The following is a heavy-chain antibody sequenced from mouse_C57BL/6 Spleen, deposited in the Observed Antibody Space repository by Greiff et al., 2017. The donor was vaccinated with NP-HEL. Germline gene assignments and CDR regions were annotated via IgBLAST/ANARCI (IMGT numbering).Heavy chain of an antibody. D-gene: IGHD2-2*01. CDR2: ISGGGGNT. CDR1: GFTFSSYT. J-gene: IGHJ3*01. V-gene: IGHV5-9*01. Sequence: DVQLVESGGGLVKPGGSLKLSCAASGFTFSSYTMSWVRQTPEKRLEWVATISGGGGNTYYPDSVKGRFTISRDNAKNTLYLQMSSLRSEDTALYYCARQKEVYYGYDGRFAYWGQGTLVTVSA. CDR3: ARQKEVYYGYDGRFAY.